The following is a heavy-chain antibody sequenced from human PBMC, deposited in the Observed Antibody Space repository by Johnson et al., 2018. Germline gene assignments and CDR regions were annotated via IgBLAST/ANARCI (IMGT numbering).Heavy chain of an antibody. Sequence: QVQLVQSGAEVKKPGASVKVSCKASGYTFTSYAMHWVRQAPGQRLEWMGWINAGNGNTKYSQKFQGRVTITRDTSASTAYMELSSLRSEDTAVYYWARHQYGRGGSCWWDAFDIWGQGTMVTVSS. D-gene: IGHD2-15*01. V-gene: IGHV1-3*01. CDR3: ARHQYGRGGSCWWDAFDI. CDR1: GYTFTSYA. CDR2: INAGNGNT. J-gene: IGHJ3*02.